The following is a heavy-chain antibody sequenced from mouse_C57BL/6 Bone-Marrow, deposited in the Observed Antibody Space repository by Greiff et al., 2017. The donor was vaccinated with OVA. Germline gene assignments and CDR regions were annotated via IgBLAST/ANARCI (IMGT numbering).Heavy chain of an antibody. Sequence: QVQLQQPGAELVRPGSSVKLSCKASGYTFTSYWMHWVKQRPIQGLEWIGNIDPSDSETHYNQKFKDKATLTVDKSSSTAYMQLSSLTSEDSAVYYCARSGLITTVVAPYFDVWGTGTTVTVSS. V-gene: IGHV1-52*01. CDR3: ARSGLITTVVAPYFDV. D-gene: IGHD1-1*01. J-gene: IGHJ1*03. CDR1: GYTFTSYW. CDR2: IDPSDSET.